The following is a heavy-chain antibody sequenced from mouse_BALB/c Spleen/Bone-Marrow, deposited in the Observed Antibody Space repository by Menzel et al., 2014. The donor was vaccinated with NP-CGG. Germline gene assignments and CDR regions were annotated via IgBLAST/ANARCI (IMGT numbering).Heavy chain of an antibody. CDR1: GYTFTDNW. CDR3: ARGGHDFSLDY. Sequence: QVQLQQPGAELGMPGASVKMSCKASGYTFTDNWMYWVKQRPGQGLEWIGAIDTSDSYTNFNQKFMGKASLTVDASSSTAYMQVSSLTSDDSAGYYCARGGHDFSLDYWGQGTSVTVSS. J-gene: IGHJ4*01. V-gene: IGHV1-69*01. D-gene: IGHD2-4*01. CDR2: IDTSDSYT.